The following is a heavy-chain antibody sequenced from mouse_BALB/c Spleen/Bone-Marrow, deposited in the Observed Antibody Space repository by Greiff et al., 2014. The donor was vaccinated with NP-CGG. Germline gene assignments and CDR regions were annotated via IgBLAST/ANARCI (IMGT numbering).Heavy chain of an antibody. CDR1: GYTFTSYW. V-gene: IGHV1S127*01. Sequence: VQLQQSGAELVKPGASVKMSCKASGYTFTSYWMHWVKQRPGHGLEWIGLIDPSDSYTSYNQNFKGKATLTVDTPFNTAYMQLSSLTSEDSAVYYCSREDGNHYFDYWGQGTTLAVSS. J-gene: IGHJ2*01. CDR2: IDPSDSYT. CDR3: SREDGNHYFDY. D-gene: IGHD2-3*01.